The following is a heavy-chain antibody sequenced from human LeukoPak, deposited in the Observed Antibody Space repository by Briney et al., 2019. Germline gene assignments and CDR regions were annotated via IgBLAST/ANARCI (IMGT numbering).Heavy chain of an antibody. D-gene: IGHD4-17*01. CDR2: IYHRGST. V-gene: IGHV4-38-2*02. CDR1: GYPISSGYY. CDR3: ARGNFDYGDYGWFDP. J-gene: IGHJ5*02. Sequence: SETLSLTCTVSGYPISSGYYWGWIRQPPGKGLECIGGIYHRGSTYYNPSLKSRVTISVDTSKNQFSLKLSSVTAADTAVYYCARGNFDYGDYGWFDPWGQGTLVTVSS.